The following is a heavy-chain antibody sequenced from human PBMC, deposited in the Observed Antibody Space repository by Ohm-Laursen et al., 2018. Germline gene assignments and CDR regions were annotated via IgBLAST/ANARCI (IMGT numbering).Heavy chain of an antibody. D-gene: IGHD3-3*01. V-gene: IGHV3-23*01. J-gene: IGHJ4*02. CDR1: GFTFSSYA. Sequence: SLRLSCAASGFTFSSYAMSWVRQAPGKGLEWVSAISGSGVSTFYADSVKGRFTISRDNSKNTLYLQMNSLRAEDTAVYYCAKDPARYDFWTGYWFDYWGQGTLVTVSS. CDR3: AKDPARYDFWTGYWFDY. CDR2: ISGSGVST.